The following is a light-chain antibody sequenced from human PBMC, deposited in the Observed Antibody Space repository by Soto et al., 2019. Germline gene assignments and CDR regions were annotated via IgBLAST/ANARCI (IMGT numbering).Light chain of an antibody. J-gene: IGLJ1*01. Sequence: QSALTQPASVSGSPGQSITISCTGSSDDIGTYEYISWHQHHPGKAPKLMISEVNNRPSGVSNRFSGSKSGNTAYLTISGLKVEHEAEYFCFSFKPTSNHAFGTGTMVTV. V-gene: IGLV2-14*01. CDR2: EVN. CDR1: SDDIGTYEY. CDR3: FSFKPTSNHA.